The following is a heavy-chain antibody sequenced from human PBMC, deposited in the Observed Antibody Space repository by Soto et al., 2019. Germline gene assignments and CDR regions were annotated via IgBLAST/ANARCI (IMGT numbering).Heavy chain of an antibody. D-gene: IGHD6-25*01. J-gene: IGHJ5*02. CDR2: VYFSGNT. CDR1: GGSLSSYY. V-gene: IGHV4-59*01. Sequence: QVQLQESGPGLVKPSETLSLTCTVSGGSLSSYYWTWIRQSPGKGLEWIGYVYFSGNTNYNPSLKSRVTISIETSKDQFSLRLASVTAADMAFYYCGSVRPSGYVLSWGQGTLVTVSS. CDR3: GSVRPSGYVLS.